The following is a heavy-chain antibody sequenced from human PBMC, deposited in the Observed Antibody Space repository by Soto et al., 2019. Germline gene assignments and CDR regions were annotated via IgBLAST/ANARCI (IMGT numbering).Heavy chain of an antibody. CDR1: GGSISSGGYY. CDR3: ARAGYGNDAFDI. J-gene: IGHJ3*02. D-gene: IGHD5-18*01. CDR2: IYYSGST. V-gene: IGHV4-31*03. Sequence: SETLSLTCTDSGGSISSGGYYWSWIRQHPGKGLEWIGYIYYSGSTYYNPSLKSRVTISVDTSKNQFSLKLSSVTAADTAVYYCARAGYGNDAFDIWGQGTMVTVSS.